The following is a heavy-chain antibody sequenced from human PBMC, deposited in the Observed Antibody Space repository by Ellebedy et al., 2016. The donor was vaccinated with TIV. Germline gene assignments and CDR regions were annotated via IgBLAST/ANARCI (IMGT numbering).Heavy chain of an antibody. CDR2: IIPIIVMA. V-gene: IGHV1-69*10. Sequence: AASVKVSCKASGGTFSSYGISWVRQAPGQGLEWMGGIIPIIVMADYAQKFQGRVTIIADKFTNTVNMELTSLTSEDTAVYYCALSLEMATIKFDVWGQGTLVTVSS. CDR1: GGTFSSYG. CDR3: ALSLEMATIKFDV. D-gene: IGHD5-24*01. J-gene: IGHJ4*02.